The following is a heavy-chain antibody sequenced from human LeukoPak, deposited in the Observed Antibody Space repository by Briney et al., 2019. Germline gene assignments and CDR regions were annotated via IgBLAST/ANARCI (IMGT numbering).Heavy chain of an antibody. D-gene: IGHD3-22*01. CDR1: GFTFSSYA. J-gene: IGHJ5*02. CDR2: ISYDGSNK. Sequence: GGSLRLSCAASGFTFSSYAMPWVRQAPGKGLEWVAVISYDGSNKYNADSVKGRFTISRDDSKNTLYLQMNSLRAEDTAVYYCARARYDTSGYFWFDPWGQGTLVTVSS. V-gene: IGHV3-30*01. CDR3: ARARYDTSGYFWFDP.